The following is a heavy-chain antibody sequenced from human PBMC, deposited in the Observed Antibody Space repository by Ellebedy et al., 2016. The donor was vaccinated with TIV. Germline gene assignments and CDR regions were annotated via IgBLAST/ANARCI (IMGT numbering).Heavy chain of an antibody. CDR3: ARGAVTTFGRNGMDV. D-gene: IGHD3-16*01. V-gene: IGHV4-59*01. Sequence: SETLSLTCTVSGGSISSYYWSWIRQPPGKGLEWIGYIYYSGSTNYNPSLKSRVTISVDTSKNQFSLKLSSVTAADTAVYYCARGAVTTFGRNGMDVWGQGTTVTVSS. J-gene: IGHJ6*02. CDR2: IYYSGST. CDR1: GGSISSYY.